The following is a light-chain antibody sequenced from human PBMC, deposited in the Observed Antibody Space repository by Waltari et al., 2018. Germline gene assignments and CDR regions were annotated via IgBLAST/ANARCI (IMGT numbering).Light chain of an antibody. CDR3: CSYAGSAISV. J-gene: IGLJ3*02. V-gene: IGLV2-23*02. CDR1: SSDVGSYNL. CDR2: DVN. Sequence: QSALTQTATVSGSPGQSITISCTGTSSDVGSYNLVSWCQQHPGKAPTLIIYDVNKRPSGVSNRFSGSKSGNTASLTISGLQAADEADYYCCSYAGSAISVFGGGTRLTVL.